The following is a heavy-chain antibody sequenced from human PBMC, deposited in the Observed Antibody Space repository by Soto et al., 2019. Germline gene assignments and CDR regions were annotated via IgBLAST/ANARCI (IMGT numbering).Heavy chain of an antibody. J-gene: IGHJ5*02. V-gene: IGHV1-2*02. D-gene: IGHD5-18*01. CDR1: GYTFTGYY. Sequence: GASVKVSCKASGYTFTGYYMHWLRQSPGQGLEWMGWINPNSGGTNYAQKFQGRVTMTRDTSISTAYMELSRLRSDDTAVYYCARDFGLWSNWFDPWGQGTLVTVSS. CDR2: INPNSGGT. CDR3: ARDFGLWSNWFDP.